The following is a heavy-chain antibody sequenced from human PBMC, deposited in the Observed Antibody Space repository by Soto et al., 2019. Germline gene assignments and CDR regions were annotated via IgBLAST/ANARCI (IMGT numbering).Heavy chain of an antibody. CDR1: GFSLTTAGVG. V-gene: IGHV2-5*02. Sequence: QINLKESGPTLVKPTQTLTLTCSFSGFSLTTAGVGVGWVRQSPGEALEWLALIYWDDDESYSPSMKTRLNTTKDTSKNQVVLKMTNRAPVDTATYYCAHSRNLITEDAQVGDFDYLGQGTLVTVSS. J-gene: IGHJ4*02. CDR2: IYWDDDE. CDR3: AHSRNLITEDAQVGDFDY. D-gene: IGHD3-10*01.